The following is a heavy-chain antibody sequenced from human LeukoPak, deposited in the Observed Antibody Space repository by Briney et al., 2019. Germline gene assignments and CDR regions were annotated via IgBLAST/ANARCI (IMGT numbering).Heavy chain of an antibody. CDR3: ARSYYDYVWGSWRYYYYYMDV. CDR1: GFTFSSYS. D-gene: IGHD3-16*01. CDR2: ISSSSSTI. V-gene: IGHV3-48*04. Sequence: GGSLRLSCAASGFTFSSYSMNWVRQAPGKGLEWVSYISSSSSTIYYADSVKGRFTISRDNAKNSLYLQMNSLRAEDTAVYYCARSYYDYVWGSWRYYYYYMDVWGKGTTVTVSS. J-gene: IGHJ6*03.